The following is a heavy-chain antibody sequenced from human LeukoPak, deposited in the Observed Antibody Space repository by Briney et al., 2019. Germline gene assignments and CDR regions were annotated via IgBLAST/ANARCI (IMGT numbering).Heavy chain of an antibody. CDR1: GGSISSDGYY. D-gene: IGHD2-15*01. CDR3: ARYGDSGGRLAFDI. V-gene: IGHV4-31*03. Sequence: ETSQTLSLTCTVSGGSISSDGYYWSWIRQLPGKGLEWTGYIYYSGTTYYNPSLESRVTMSVDTSKNQFSLKLSSVTAADTAVYYCARYGDSGGRLAFDIWGQGTMVIVSS. J-gene: IGHJ3*02. CDR2: IYYSGTT.